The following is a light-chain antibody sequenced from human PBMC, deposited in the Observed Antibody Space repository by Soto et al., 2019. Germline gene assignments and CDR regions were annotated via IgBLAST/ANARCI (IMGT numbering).Light chain of an antibody. J-gene: IGKJ2*03. Sequence: EIVLTQSPGTLSLSPGERATLSCRASQSVDSRYLAWYQQKPGQAPRLLIYGVSSMTTGIPYRFCGSGSGTDFTLTISRLEPEDFAEYYCQEYGNSTRYSFGQGTKLESK. CDR3: QEYGNSTRYS. V-gene: IGKV3-20*01. CDR1: QSVDSRY. CDR2: GVS.